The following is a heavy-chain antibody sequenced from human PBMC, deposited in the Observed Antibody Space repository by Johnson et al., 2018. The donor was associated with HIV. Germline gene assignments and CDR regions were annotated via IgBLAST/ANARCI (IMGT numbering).Heavy chain of an antibody. CDR2: IYSGGST. CDR1: GLSFSNFG. Sequence: QMMLVESGGGVVQPGKSLTLSCVGSGLSFSNFGIHWVRQAPGKGPEWVSVIYSGGSTSYADSVKGRFTISRDNSKNTLYIQMNSLRAEDTAVYYCAKIKRAYYEDAFDMWGQGTMVTVSS. D-gene: IGHD3-22*01. J-gene: IGHJ3*02. V-gene: IGHV3-NL1*01. CDR3: AKIKRAYYEDAFDM.